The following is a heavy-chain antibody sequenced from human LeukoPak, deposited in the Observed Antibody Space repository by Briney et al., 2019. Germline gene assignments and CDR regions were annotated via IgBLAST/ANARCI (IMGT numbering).Heavy chain of an antibody. J-gene: IGHJ4*02. D-gene: IGHD3-22*01. CDR1: GYTFTSYD. CDR2: MNPNSGNT. Sequence: ASVKVSCKASGYTFTSYDINWVRQATGQGLEWMGWMNPNSGNTGYAQKFQGRVTMTRNTSISTAYMELSSLRSEDTAVYYCARDINRGYYYDSSGYYPFDYWGQGTLVTVSS. CDR3: ARDINRGYYYDSSGYYPFDY. V-gene: IGHV1-8*01.